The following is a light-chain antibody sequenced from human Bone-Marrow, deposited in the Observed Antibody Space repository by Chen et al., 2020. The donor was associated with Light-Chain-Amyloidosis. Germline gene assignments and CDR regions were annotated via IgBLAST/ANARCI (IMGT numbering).Light chain of an antibody. CDR3: PQYGTSPLT. J-gene: IGKJ4*01. CDR1: QTISSNY. CDR2: GSS. Sequence: EIVLTQSPGTLSLSPGEGANLSCRASQTISSNYLTWYQQKFGQAPRLLIYGSSSRATGIPDRVTGSGSGTDFTHTSNRLEPEDFAMYYCPQYGTSPLTFGGGTKVEIK. V-gene: IGKV3-20*01.